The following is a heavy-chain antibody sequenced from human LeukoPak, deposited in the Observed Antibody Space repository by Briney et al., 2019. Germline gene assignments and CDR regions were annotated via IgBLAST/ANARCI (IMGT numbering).Heavy chain of an antibody. V-gene: IGHV3-33*06. CDR1: GFTFSSYG. J-gene: IGHJ4*02. CDR3: AKGSTEAVN. D-gene: IGHD4-17*01. CDR2: IWYDGSNK. Sequence: GGSLRLSCAASGFTFSSYGMHWVRQAPGKGLEWVAVIWYDGSNKYYADSVKGRFTISRDNSKNTLSLQMNSLRAEDTAIYYCAKGSTEAVNWGQGTLVTVSS.